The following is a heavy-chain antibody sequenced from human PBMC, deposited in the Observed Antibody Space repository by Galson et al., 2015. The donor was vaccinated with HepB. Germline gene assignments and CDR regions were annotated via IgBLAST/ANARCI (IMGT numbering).Heavy chain of an antibody. CDR1: GSSFTSYW. J-gene: IGHJ4*02. D-gene: IGHD2-15*01. V-gene: IGHV5-10-1*01. CDR3: ARLRGDCSGGSCYFPRYYFDY. CDR2: IDPSDSYT. Sequence: QSGAEVKKPGESLRISCEGSGSSFTSYWISWVRQMPGKGLEWMGRIDPSDSYTNYSPSFQGHVTISADKSISTAYLQWSSLKASDTAMYYCARLRGDCSGGSCYFPRYYFDYWGQGTLVTVSS.